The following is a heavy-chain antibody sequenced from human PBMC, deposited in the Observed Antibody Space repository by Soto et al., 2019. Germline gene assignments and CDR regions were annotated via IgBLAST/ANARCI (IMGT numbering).Heavy chain of an antibody. CDR1: GYTFTRYA. CDR2: INAGNGNT. J-gene: IGHJ6*02. Sequence: QVQLVQSGAEVKKPGASVKVSCKASGYTFTRYAMHWVRQAPGQRLEWMGWINAGNGNTKYSQKFQGRVTITRATAASTAYMELSSLRSEDTAVYYCARCDYAYYYGMDVWGQGTTVSVSS. CDR3: ARCDYAYYYGMDV. D-gene: IGHD4-17*01. V-gene: IGHV1-3*01.